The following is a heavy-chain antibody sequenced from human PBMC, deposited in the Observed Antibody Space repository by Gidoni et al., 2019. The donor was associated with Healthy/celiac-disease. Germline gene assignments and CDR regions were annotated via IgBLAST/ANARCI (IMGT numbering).Heavy chain of an antibody. V-gene: IGHV3-7*03. CDR2: IKQDGSEK. CDR1: GFTFSRYW. J-gene: IGHJ2*01. D-gene: IGHD3-10*01. Sequence: EVQLVESGGGLVQPGGSLRLSCAASGFTFSRYWMSWVRQAPGKGLEWVANIKQDGSEKYYVDSVKGRFTISRDNAKNSLYLQMNSLRAEDTAVYYCARVKIGRFGELSWYFDLWGRGTLVTVSS. CDR3: ARVKIGRFGELSWYFDL.